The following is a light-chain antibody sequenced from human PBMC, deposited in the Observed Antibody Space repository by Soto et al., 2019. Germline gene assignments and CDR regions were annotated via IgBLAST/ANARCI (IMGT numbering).Light chain of an antibody. Sequence: DIQMTQSPSSLSASVGDRVTITCRASQSISSYLNWYQQKPGKAPKLLIYAASSLQSGVPSRFSGSGSGADFTLTIISLQPEDFATYYCQQSDSTPQTFGQGTTVEIK. V-gene: IGKV1-39*01. CDR1: QSISSY. J-gene: IGKJ1*01. CDR3: QQSDSTPQT. CDR2: AAS.